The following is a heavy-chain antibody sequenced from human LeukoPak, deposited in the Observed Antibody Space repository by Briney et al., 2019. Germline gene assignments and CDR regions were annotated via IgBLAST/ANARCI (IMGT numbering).Heavy chain of an antibody. J-gene: IGHJ4*02. CDR2: INSDGINT. CDR1: GFTFSNYW. Sequence: GGSLRLSCAASGFTFSNYWMHWVRQAPGKGLMWVSRINSDGINTSYADSVKGRFTISRDNAKNTLNLQMNSLRAEDTAVYYCARAYTHYYGSGNLDYWGQGTLVTVSS. CDR3: ARAYTHYYGSGNLDY. D-gene: IGHD3-10*01. V-gene: IGHV3-74*01.